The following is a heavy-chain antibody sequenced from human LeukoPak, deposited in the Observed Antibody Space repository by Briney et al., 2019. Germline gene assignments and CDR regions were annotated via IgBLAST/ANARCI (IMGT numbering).Heavy chain of an antibody. CDR2: IIPIFGTA. D-gene: IGHD3-10*01. Sequence: SVKVSCKASGGTLSSYAISWVRQAPGQGLEWMGGIIPIFGTANYAQKFQGRVTITADESTSTAYMELSSLRSEDTAVYYCARGRLMVRSRNYYYYGMDVWGQGTTVTASS. J-gene: IGHJ6*02. V-gene: IGHV1-69*13. CDR3: ARGRLMVRSRNYYYYGMDV. CDR1: GGTLSSYA.